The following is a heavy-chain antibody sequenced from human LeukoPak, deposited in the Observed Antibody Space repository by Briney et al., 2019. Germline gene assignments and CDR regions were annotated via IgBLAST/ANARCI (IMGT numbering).Heavy chain of an antibody. CDR2: ISGSGGST. J-gene: IGHJ5*02. V-gene: IGHV3-23*01. D-gene: IGHD6-6*01. CDR3: AKDGDSSSHWFDP. CDR1: GFTFSSYG. Sequence: GGSLRLSCAASGFTFSSYGMHWVRQAPGKGLEWVSAISGSGGSTYYADSVKGRFTISRDNSKNTLYLQMNSLRAEDTAVYYCAKDGDSSSHWFDPWGQGTLVTVSS.